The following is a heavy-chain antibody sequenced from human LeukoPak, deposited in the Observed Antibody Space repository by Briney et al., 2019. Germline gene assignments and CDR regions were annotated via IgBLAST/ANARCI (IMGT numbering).Heavy chain of an antibody. CDR1: GFTFSSYE. D-gene: IGHD5-18*01. V-gene: IGHV3-48*03. J-gene: IGHJ4*02. CDR3: ARGFRDTAMFLDY. Sequence: GGSLRLSCAASGFTFSSYEMNWVRQAPGEGLEWISAISGSSSNVYYAASVRGRFTISRDNAENSLYLQLNTMRAEDTAVYYCARGFRDTAMFLDYWGQGTLVTVSS. CDR2: ISGSSSNV.